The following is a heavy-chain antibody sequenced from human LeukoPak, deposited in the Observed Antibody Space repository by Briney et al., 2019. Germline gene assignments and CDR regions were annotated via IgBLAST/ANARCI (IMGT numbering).Heavy chain of an antibody. CDR2: ISGSGGST. Sequence: GGSLRLSCVASGFTFSSYGMSWVRQAPGKGLEWVSGISGSGGSTHYADSVKGRFTISRDNSKNTLNLQMNSLRAEDTAVYYCAKDLTTGTLSFDYWGQGTLVTVSS. V-gene: IGHV3-23*01. CDR1: GFTFSSYG. CDR3: AKDLTTGTLSFDY. D-gene: IGHD1-1*01. J-gene: IGHJ4*02.